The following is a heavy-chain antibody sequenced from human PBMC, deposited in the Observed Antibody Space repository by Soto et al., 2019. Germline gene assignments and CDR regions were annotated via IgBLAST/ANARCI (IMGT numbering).Heavy chain of an antibody. Sequence: SETLSLTCAVYGGSFSCYYWSWIRQPPGKGLEWIGEINHSGSTNYNPSLKSRVTISVDTSKNQFSLKLSSVTAADTAVYYCARGRPRYCSSTSCYLSSWFDPWGQGTLVTVSS. CDR2: INHSGST. CDR3: ARGRPRYCSSTSCYLSSWFDP. CDR1: GGSFSCYY. D-gene: IGHD2-2*01. V-gene: IGHV4-34*01. J-gene: IGHJ5*02.